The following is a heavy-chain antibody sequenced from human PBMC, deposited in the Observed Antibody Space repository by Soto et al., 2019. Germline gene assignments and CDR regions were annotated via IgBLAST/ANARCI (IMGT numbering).Heavy chain of an antibody. J-gene: IGHJ5*02. V-gene: IGHV3-74*01. CDR3: ARYPVVVVADNWFDP. CDR2: INSDGSST. Sequence: GGSLRLSCAASGFTFSSYWMHWVRQAPGKGLVWVSRINSDGSSTSYADSVKGRFTISRDNAKNTLYPQMNSLRAEDTAVYYCARYPVVVVADNWFDPWGQGTLVTLSS. CDR1: GFTFSSYW. D-gene: IGHD2-15*01.